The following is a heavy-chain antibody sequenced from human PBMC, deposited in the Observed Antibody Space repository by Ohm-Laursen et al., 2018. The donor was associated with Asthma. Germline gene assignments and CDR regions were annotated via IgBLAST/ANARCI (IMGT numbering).Heavy chain of an antibody. CDR3: ARDHSSGYSFSFDY. CDR1: GGTFSSYA. CDR2: IIPIFDIP. J-gene: IGHJ4*02. D-gene: IGHD3-22*01. Sequence: SVKVSCKASGGTFSSYAINWVRQAPGQGLERVGAIIPIFDIPNYAEKFQGRVTITADKSTSTAYMELSSLRSEDTAVYYCARDHSSGYSFSFDYWGQGTLVTVSS. V-gene: IGHV1-69*10.